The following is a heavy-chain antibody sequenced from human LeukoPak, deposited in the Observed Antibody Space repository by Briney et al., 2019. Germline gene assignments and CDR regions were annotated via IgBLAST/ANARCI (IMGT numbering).Heavy chain of an antibody. D-gene: IGHD5-12*01. CDR3: ARGGSSGNDYGSFDI. CDR1: GFSFSTSW. V-gene: IGHV3-7*02. CDR2: INADGNEK. J-gene: IGHJ3*02. Sequence: GGSLRLSCGASGFSFSTSWMTWVSQAPGKGLEWVAHINADGNEKYYVDSVKGRFTISRDNAKRSAYLQMDSLRVEDTAVYYCARGGSSGNDYGSFDIWGQGTMVSVSS.